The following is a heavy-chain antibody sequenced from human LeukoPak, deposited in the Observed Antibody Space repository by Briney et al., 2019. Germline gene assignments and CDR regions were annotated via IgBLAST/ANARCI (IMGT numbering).Heavy chain of an antibody. V-gene: IGHV3-7*01. J-gene: IGHJ4*02. Sequence: PGGSLRLSCAASGFTFSSYWMSWVRQAPGKGLEWVAHIKQDGSEKNYVDSVKGRFTISRDNAKNSLLLQMDGLRAEDAAVYYCARDKMTGDGYFDYWGQGTLVTVSS. CDR1: GFTFSSYW. CDR3: ARDKMTGDGYFDY. CDR2: IKQDGSEK. D-gene: IGHD7-27*01.